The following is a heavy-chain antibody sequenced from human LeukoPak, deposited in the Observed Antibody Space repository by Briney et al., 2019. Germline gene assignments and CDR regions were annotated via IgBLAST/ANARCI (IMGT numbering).Heavy chain of an antibody. V-gene: IGHV4-59*01. J-gene: IGHJ4*02. D-gene: IGHD4-17*01. CDR1: GGSLSSYY. CDR3: ARDPCDYGYYFDF. CDR2: IYYSGST. Sequence: PSETLSLTCTVSGGSLSSYYWSWIRQPPGKGLEWIGYIYYSGSTNYNPSLKSRVTISVDTSKNQFSLKLSSVTAADTAVYYCARDPCDYGYYFDFWGQGTLVTVSS.